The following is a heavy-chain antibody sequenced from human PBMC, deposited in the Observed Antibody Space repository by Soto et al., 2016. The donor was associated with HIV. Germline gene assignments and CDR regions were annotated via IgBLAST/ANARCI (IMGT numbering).Heavy chain of an antibody. CDR2: ISYDGSNK. D-gene: IGHD3-9*01. CDR3: ARGSFYDILTAYPYYYYGMDV. V-gene: IGHV3-30*04. CDR1: GFTFSTYA. J-gene: IGHJ6*02. Sequence: VQLVESGGGVVQPGRSLRLSCAASGFTFSTYAMHWVRQAPGKGLEWVAVISYDGSNKYYADSVKGRFTISRDNSKNTLYLQMNSLRAEDTAVYYCARGSFYDILTAYPYYYYGMDVWGQGTTVTV.